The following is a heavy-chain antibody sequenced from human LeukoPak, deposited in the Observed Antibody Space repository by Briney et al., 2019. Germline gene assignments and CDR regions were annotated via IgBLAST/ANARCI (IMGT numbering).Heavy chain of an antibody. V-gene: IGHV4-61*02. CDR2: IYVTGTT. Sequence: PSQTLSLTCTVSDDSISSGSYYWSWIRQPAGKGLEWIGRIYVTGTTNYNLSLKSRVTISINTSKMQFSLKLRSVTVEDTAVYYCARHGRRYIAAAGNSGLHYAFDIWGQGTMVTVSS. D-gene: IGHD6-13*01. CDR1: DDSISSGSYY. J-gene: IGHJ3*02. CDR3: ARHGRRYIAAAGNSGLHYAFDI.